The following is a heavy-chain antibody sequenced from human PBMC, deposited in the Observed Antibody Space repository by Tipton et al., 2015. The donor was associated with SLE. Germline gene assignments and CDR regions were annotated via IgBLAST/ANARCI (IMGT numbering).Heavy chain of an antibody. CDR2: IIPIFGTA. Sequence: QSGAEVKKPGSSVKVSCKASGGTFSSYAISWVRQAPGQGLEWMGGIIPIFGTANYAQKFQGRVTITADESTSTAYMELSSLRSEDTAVYYCARQDDQAAAGTPFFDYWGQGTLVTVSS. V-gene: IGHV1-69*01. CDR3: ARQDDQAAAGTPFFDY. CDR1: GGTFSSYA. J-gene: IGHJ4*02. D-gene: IGHD6-13*01.